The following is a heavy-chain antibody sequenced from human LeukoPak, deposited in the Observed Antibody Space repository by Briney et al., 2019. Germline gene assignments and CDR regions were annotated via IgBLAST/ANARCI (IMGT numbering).Heavy chain of an antibody. CDR1: GYSFTSYW. V-gene: IGHV5-51*01. CDR2: IYPGDSDT. J-gene: IGHJ3*02. D-gene: IGHD2-2*01. Sequence: GESLKISCKGSGYSFTSYWTGWVRQMPGKGLEWMGIIYPGDSDTRYSPSFQGQVTISADKSISTAYLQWSSLKASDTAMYYSARRPYCSSTSCYVAFDIWGQGTMVTVSS. CDR3: ARRPYCSSTSCYVAFDI.